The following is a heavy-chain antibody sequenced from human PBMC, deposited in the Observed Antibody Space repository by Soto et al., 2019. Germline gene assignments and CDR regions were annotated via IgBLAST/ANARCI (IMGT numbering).Heavy chain of an antibody. CDR3: AGSSYDKTSFDY. Sequence: PSETLSLTCTVSGGSISSGDYYWSWIRQPPGKGLEWIGYIYYSGSTNYNPSLKSRVTISVDTSKNQFSLKLSSVTAADTAVYYCAGSSYDKTSFDYWGQGTLVTVSS. J-gene: IGHJ4*02. D-gene: IGHD3-22*01. CDR2: IYYSGST. CDR1: GGSISSGDYY. V-gene: IGHV4-61*08.